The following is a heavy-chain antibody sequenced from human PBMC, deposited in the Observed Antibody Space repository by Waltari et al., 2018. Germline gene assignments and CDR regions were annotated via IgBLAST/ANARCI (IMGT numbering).Heavy chain of an antibody. CDR1: GGTFSSYA. D-gene: IGHD6-13*01. Sequence: GGTFSSYAISWVRQAPGQGLEWMGGIIPIFGTANYAQKFQGRVTITTDESTSTAYMELSSLRSEDTAVYYCARVDYSSSWYYFDYWGQGTLVTVSS. V-gene: IGHV1-69*05. CDR2: IIPIFGTA. CDR3: ARVDYSSSWYYFDY. J-gene: IGHJ4*02.